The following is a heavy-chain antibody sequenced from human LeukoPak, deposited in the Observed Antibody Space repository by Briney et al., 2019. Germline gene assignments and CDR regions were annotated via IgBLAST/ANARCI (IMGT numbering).Heavy chain of an antibody. CDR1: GFTFSSYA. Sequence: GGSLRLSCAASGFTFSSYAMSWVRQAPGKGLEWVSAISGSGGSTYYADSVKGRFTISRDNSKNTLYLQMNSLRAEDTAVYYCAKAEAITMIVVVPIYFDYWGQETLVTVSS. J-gene: IGHJ4*02. D-gene: IGHD3-22*01. V-gene: IGHV3-23*01. CDR3: AKAEAITMIVVVPIYFDY. CDR2: ISGSGGST.